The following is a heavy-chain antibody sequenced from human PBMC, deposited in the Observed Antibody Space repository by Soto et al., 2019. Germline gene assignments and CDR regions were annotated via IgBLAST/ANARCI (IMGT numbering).Heavy chain of an antibody. J-gene: IGHJ4*02. CDR3: ARTGRFLEWLSTFDY. D-gene: IGHD3-3*01. V-gene: IGHV1-18*01. CDR1: GYTFSDYG. CDR2: ISAYNGDT. Sequence: QVQLVQSGAEVAKPGASVKVSCKSSGYTFSDYGISWVRQAPGQGLEWMGWISAYNGDTNYAHKFQGRVTMTTETSTSTAYLEVSSLRVDDTAVYYCARTGRFLEWLSTFDYWGQGNLVPVSS.